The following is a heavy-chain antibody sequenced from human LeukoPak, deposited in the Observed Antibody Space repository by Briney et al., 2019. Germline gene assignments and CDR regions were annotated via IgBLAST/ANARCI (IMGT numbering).Heavy chain of an antibody. V-gene: IGHV3-30*18. J-gene: IGHJ4*02. Sequence: GGSLRLSCAASGFTFSSYGMHWVRQAPGKGLEWVAVISYDGSNKYYADPVKGRFTISRDNSKNTLYLQMNSLRAEDTAVYYCAKVVDTAMVIDYWGQGTLVTVSS. CDR1: GFTFSSYG. CDR2: ISYDGSNK. CDR3: AKVVDTAMVIDY. D-gene: IGHD5-18*01.